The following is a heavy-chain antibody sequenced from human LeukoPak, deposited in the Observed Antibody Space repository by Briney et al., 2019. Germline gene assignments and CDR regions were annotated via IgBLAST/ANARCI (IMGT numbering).Heavy chain of an antibody. D-gene: IGHD5-24*01. V-gene: IGHV4-59*01. CDR3: VRGHRGGWPERFDY. J-gene: IGHJ4*02. CDR1: GDSISGYY. CDR2: VYYSGTT. Sequence: PSETLSLTCTVYGDSISGYYWSWNRQPPGKGLEWIGHVYYSGTTNYNSSLKSRVTITLDTSKNQIFLKVRSVTAEDTAVYYCVRGHRGGWPERFDYWGRGTLFIVSS.